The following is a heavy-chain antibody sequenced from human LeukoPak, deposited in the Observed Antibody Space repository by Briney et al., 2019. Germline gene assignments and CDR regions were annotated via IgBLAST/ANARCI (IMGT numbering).Heavy chain of an antibody. V-gene: IGHV3-23*01. Sequence: PGGSLRLSCTASKFNFNSYGMTWVRQAPGKGLEWGASISGSGGSTQYAASVQGRFTISRDNSKNTLYLQMNSLGAEDTAVYYCARAGYYRFVYWGQGTQVTVSS. J-gene: IGHJ4*02. CDR3: ARAGYYRFVY. CDR2: ISGSGGST. CDR1: KFNFNSYG. D-gene: IGHD4-11*01.